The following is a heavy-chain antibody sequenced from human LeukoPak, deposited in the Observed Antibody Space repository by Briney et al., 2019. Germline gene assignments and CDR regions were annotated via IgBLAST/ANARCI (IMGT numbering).Heavy chain of an antibody. D-gene: IGHD6-19*01. J-gene: IGHJ4*02. CDR1: GYTFTSYG. V-gene: IGHV1-69*04. CDR2: IIPILGIA. Sequence: GASVKVSCKASGYTFTSYGISWVRQAPGQGLEWMGRIIPILGIANYAQKFQGRVTITADKSTSTAYMELSSLRSEDTAVYYCAREEAAVAGTFGFDYWGQGTLVTVSS. CDR3: AREEAAVAGTFGFDY.